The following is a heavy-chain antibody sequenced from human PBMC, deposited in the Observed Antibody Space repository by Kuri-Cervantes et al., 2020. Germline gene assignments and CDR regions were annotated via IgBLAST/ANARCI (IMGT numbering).Heavy chain of an antibody. V-gene: IGHV1-24*01. D-gene: IGHD6-13*01. CDR1: GYTFTGYY. Sequence: ASVKVSCKASGYTFTGYYMHWVRQAPGQGLEWMGGFDPEDGETIYAQKFQGRVTMTEDTSTDTAYMELSSLRSEDTAVYYCATQISSSSWYGSGWTNWFDPWGQGTLVTVSS. J-gene: IGHJ5*02. CDR3: ATQISSSSWYGSGWTNWFDP. CDR2: FDPEDGET.